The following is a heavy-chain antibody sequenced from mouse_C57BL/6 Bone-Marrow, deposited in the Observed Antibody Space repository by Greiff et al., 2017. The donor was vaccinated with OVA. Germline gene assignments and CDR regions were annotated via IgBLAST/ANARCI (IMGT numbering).Heavy chain of an antibody. Sequence: EVKLVESGGGLVQPGESLKLSCESNEYDFPSHDMSWVRTTPAKRLELVAAITSDGGRTSYPDTMERRFIISRDNTKKTLYLQMSSLRSEDTALYDCARHGNYYAMDYWGQGTSVTVSS. CDR3: ARHGNYYAMDY. J-gene: IGHJ4*01. CDR2: ITSDGGRT. CDR1: EYDFPSHD. D-gene: IGHD2-1*01. V-gene: IGHV5-2*01.